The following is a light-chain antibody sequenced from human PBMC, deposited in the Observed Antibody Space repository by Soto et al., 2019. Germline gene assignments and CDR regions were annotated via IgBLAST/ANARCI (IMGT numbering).Light chain of an antibody. CDR3: QQYNSYSRT. Sequence: DIQMTQSPSTLSASVGDRVNITCRASQSISSWWAWYQQKPGKAPKLLIYDASSLESGVPSRFSGSGSGTEFTLTISSLQPDDFATYYCQQYNSYSRTFGQGTKVDIK. CDR2: DAS. J-gene: IGKJ1*01. V-gene: IGKV1-5*01. CDR1: QSISSW.